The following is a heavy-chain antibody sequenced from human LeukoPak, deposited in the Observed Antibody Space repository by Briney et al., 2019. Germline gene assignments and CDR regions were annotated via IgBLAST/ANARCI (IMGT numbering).Heavy chain of an antibody. CDR3: ASGAIAAPIIGPWHY. CDR2: ISGSGGST. Sequence: GGSLRLSCAASGFTFSSYAMSWVRQAPGKGLEWVSAISGSGGSTYYADSVKGRFTISRDNSKNTLYLQMNSLRAEDTAVYYCASGAIAAPIIGPWHYWGQGTLVTVSS. D-gene: IGHD6-25*01. J-gene: IGHJ4*02. CDR1: GFTFSSYA. V-gene: IGHV3-23*01.